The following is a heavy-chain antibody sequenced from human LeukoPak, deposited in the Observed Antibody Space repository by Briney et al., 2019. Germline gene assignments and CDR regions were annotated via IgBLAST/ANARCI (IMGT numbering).Heavy chain of an antibody. CDR1: GFTFSSYG. V-gene: IGHV3-33*03. CDR3: AKDQSRVGASDPFDY. CDR2: ISYDGSND. Sequence: GGSLRLSCAASGFTFSSYGIHWVRQAPEKGLEWVAGISYDGSNDYYGDSVKGRFTISRDNSKNTLYLQMNSLRVEDTAVYYCAKDQSRVGASDPFDYWGQGMQVGVSS. D-gene: IGHD1-26*01. J-gene: IGHJ4*02.